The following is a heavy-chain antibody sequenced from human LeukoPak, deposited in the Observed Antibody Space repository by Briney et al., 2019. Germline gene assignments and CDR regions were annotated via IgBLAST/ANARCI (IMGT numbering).Heavy chain of an antibody. Sequence: GGSLRLSCAASGLTFSSYAMSWVRQAPGKGVEWVSAISGSGGSTYYADSVRGGFTISRDNSKNTLYLQMNGLRAEDTAVYYCFEGGSYAFDIWGQGTMATVSS. CDR2: ISGSGGST. CDR3: FEGGSYAFDI. V-gene: IGHV3-23*01. CDR1: GLTFSSYA. D-gene: IGHD1-26*01. J-gene: IGHJ3*02.